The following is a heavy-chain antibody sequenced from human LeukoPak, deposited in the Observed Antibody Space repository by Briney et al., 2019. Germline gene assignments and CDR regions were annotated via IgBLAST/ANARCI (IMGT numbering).Heavy chain of an antibody. D-gene: IGHD3-9*01. Sequence: SETLSLTCTVSGGSISSYYWSWIRQPPGKGLEWIGYIYYSGSTNYNPSLKSRVSISVDTSKNQFSLKLSSVTAADTAVYYCARANYDILTGLDYWGQGTLVTVSS. CDR1: GGSISSYY. J-gene: IGHJ4*02. CDR2: IYYSGST. V-gene: IGHV4-59*01. CDR3: ARANYDILTGLDY.